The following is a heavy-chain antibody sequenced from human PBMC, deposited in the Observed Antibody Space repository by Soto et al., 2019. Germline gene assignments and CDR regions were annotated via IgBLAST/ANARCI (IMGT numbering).Heavy chain of an antibody. CDR3: ARDNLAFQGAFDL. D-gene: IGHD3-16*01. CDR1: GFVFSDFQ. CDR2: ITGTSAFT. Sequence: GSLRLSCAASGFVFSDFQFNGVRQAPGGGLEWLSSITGTSAFTEYAESIEGRFTISRDNPNKLLFLHMDNLRPEDTAVYYCARDNLAFQGAFDLWGQGTPVTVSS. V-gene: IGHV3-21*01. J-gene: IGHJ4*02.